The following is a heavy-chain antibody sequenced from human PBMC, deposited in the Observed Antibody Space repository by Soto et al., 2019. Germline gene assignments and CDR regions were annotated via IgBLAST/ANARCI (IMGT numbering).Heavy chain of an antibody. CDR1: GGTFSSYA. Sequence: SVKVSCKASGGTFSSYAISWVRQAPGQGLEWMGGIIPIFGTANYAQKFQGRVTITADESTSTAYMELSSLRSEDTAVYYCASGYSKRWLQLGYFDYWGQGTLVTVSS. D-gene: IGHD5-12*01. CDR2: IIPIFGTA. J-gene: IGHJ4*02. CDR3: ASGYSKRWLQLGYFDY. V-gene: IGHV1-69*13.